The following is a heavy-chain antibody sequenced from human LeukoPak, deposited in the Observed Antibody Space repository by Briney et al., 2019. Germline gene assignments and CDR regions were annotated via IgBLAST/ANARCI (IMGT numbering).Heavy chain of an antibody. CDR3: ARNQQLGGHSYYYYGMDV. D-gene: IGHD3-16*01. CDR2: ISGGVTT. V-gene: IGHV3-23*01. CDR1: GFTFSSYA. Sequence: PGGSLRLSCAASGFTFSSYALTWARQAPGKGLEWVSGISGGVTTYYADSVKGRFTISRDNSKNTLYLQMNSLRADDTAIYYCARNQQLGGHSYYYYGMDVWGQGTTVTVSS. J-gene: IGHJ6*02.